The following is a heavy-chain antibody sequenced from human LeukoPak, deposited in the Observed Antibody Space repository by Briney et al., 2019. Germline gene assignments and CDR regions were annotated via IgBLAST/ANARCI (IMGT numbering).Heavy chain of an antibody. D-gene: IGHD2/OR15-2a*01. CDR3: AKELHDLPLINVFDY. J-gene: IGHJ4*02. Sequence: ASVNVSCQASGYTFTSYGISWVRQAPGHGLEWMGWISAYNGNTNYAQTLQGRVTMTTDTSTSTAYMELRSLRAEDTAVYYCAKELHDLPLINVFDYWGQGTLVTVSS. CDR2: ISAYNGNT. CDR1: GYTFTSYG. V-gene: IGHV1-18*01.